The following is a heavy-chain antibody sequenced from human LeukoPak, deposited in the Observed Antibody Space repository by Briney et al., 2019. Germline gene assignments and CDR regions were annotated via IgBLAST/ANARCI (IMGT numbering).Heavy chain of an antibody. CDR2: IHYGGNT. V-gene: IGHV4-59*11. D-gene: IGHD5-24*01. J-gene: IGHJ4*02. Sequence: SETLSLTCTVSGRSISNHYWSWIRQPSGRGLGWVGYIHYGGNTDSNPPLKGRLSISVDTSKNQFSLKRSSVAAADTAVYYCVRRGDGYPYYFDYWGQGTLVTVSS. CDR1: GRSISNHY. CDR3: VRRGDGYPYYFDY.